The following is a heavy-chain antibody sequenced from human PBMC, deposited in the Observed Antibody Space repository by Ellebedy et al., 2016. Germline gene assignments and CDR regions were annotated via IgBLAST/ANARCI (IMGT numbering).Heavy chain of an antibody. J-gene: IGHJ4*02. CDR1: GGSVSGYY. V-gene: IGHV4-34*01. Sequence: SETLSLXCAVYGGSVSGYYWTWIRRPPGKGLEWIGEIIHSGSTNYNPSLKSRVTISVDTSKYQFSLKLNSVTAADTAVYYCARGPTINYDILTGYYYFDYWGQGTLVTVSS. CDR3: ARGPTINYDILTGYYYFDY. CDR2: IIHSGST. D-gene: IGHD3-9*01.